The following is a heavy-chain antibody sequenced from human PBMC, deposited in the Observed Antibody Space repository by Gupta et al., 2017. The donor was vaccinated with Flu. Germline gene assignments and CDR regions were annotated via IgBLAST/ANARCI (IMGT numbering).Heavy chain of an antibody. CDR3: ARPLAIFGVGNHYGLDV. Sequence: QVQLVQSEGGVVQPGRSLTLSCVASGFDFNDYSMFWVRQAPGKGLEWVALIWPDGSKSFYADSVRGRFAISRDNSKNSLYLQVNTLRVEDTAVYFCARPLAIFGVGNHYGLDVWGQGATVTVSS. CDR1: GFDFNDYS. V-gene: IGHV3-33*08. CDR2: IWPDGSKS. J-gene: IGHJ6*02. D-gene: IGHD3-3*01.